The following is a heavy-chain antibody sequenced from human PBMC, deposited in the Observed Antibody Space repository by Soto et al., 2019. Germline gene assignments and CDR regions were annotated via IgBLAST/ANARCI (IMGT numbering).Heavy chain of an antibody. CDR3: ATDRIVGAKGCFEP. J-gene: IGHJ5*02. CDR1: GYTFTSYD. V-gene: IGHV1-8*01. CDR2: MKPNSGNT. D-gene: IGHD1-26*01. Sequence: ASVRVCCKASGYTFTSYDIKWVRQTTRKGLEWMGWMKPNSGNTGYAQKLQGRVTMTRDTCRGTSYRELSSLRSEDPAVYYCATDRIVGAKGCFEPRGQGTLVTVSS.